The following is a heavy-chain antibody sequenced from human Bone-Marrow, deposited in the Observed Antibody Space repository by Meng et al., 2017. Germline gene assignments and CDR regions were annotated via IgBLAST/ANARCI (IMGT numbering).Heavy chain of an antibody. D-gene: IGHD2-15*01. J-gene: IGHJ4*02. CDR2: IIPIFGTA. V-gene: IGHV1-69*01. CDR1: GGTFSSYA. Sequence: GQVGQSGAEVKKPGSSVKVSCKASGGTFSSYAISWVRQAPGQGLEWMGGIIPIFGTANYAQKFQGRVTITADESTSTAYMELSSLRSEDTAVYYCARDLGYCSGGSCENYFDYWGQGTLVTVSS. CDR3: ARDLGYCSGGSCENYFDY.